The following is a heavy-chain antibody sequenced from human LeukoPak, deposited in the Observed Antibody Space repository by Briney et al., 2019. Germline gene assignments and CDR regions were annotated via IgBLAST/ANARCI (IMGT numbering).Heavy chain of an antibody. CDR3: ARGQLLWFGERAGYFDY. CDR2: TSAYNGNT. D-gene: IGHD3-10*01. CDR1: GYTFTSYG. V-gene: IGHV1-18*01. J-gene: IGHJ4*02. Sequence: ASVKVSCKASGYTFTSYGISWVRQAPGQGLEWMGWTSAYNGNTNYAQKLRGRVTMTTDTSTSTAYMELRSLRSDDTAVYYCARGQLLWFGERAGYFDYWGQGTLVTVSS.